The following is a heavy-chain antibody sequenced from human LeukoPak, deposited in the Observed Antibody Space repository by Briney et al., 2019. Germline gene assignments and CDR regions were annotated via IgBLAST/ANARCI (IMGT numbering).Heavy chain of an antibody. CDR2: INPNSGGT. V-gene: IGHV1-2*02. D-gene: IGHD3-9*01. J-gene: IGHJ6*02. Sequence: ASVKVSCKASGYTFTGYYMHWVRQAPGQGLEWMGWINPNSGGTNYAQKFQGRVTMTRDTSISTAYMELRSLRSDDTAVYYCARTQFDWLSYYYGMDVWGQGTTVTVSS. CDR1: GYTFTGYY. CDR3: ARTQFDWLSYYYGMDV.